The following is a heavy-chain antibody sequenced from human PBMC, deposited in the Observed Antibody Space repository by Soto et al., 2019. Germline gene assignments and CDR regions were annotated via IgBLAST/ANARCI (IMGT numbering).Heavy chain of an antibody. CDR1: GXTVSSYC. CDR3: AKENYDSSGYYHRTYYYYYGMDV. V-gene: IGHV3-30*18. D-gene: IGHD3-22*01. J-gene: IGHJ6*02. CDR2: ISYDGSNK. Sequence: GSLRLSCAASGXTVSSYCMHWVRQAPGKGLEWVAFISYDGSNKYYADSVKCLFTICGDNSKNTLYLQMNSPRAEDTAVHYCAKENYDSSGYYHRTYYYYYGMDVWGQGTTVTVSS.